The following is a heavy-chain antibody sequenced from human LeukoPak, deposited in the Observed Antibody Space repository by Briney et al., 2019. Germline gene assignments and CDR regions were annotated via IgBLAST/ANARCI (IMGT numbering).Heavy chain of an antibody. D-gene: IGHD3-22*01. CDR2: SRNKANSYTT. V-gene: IGHV3-72*01. J-gene: IGHJ4*02. Sequence: HPGGSLRLSCAASGFTFSDHYIDWVRQAPGKGLQWVGRSRNKANSYTTEYAASVKGRFIISRDDSESSLYLQMNSLTAEDTAVYYCVRASYYDSTSYVKDNFDYWGQGTLVTVSS. CDR3: VRASYYDSTSYVKDNFDY. CDR1: GFTFSDHY.